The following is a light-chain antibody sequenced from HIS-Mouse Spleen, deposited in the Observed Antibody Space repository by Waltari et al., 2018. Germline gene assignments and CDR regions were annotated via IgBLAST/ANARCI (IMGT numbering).Light chain of an antibody. CDR2: KDS. CDR1: ALPKQY. J-gene: IGLJ3*02. CDR3: QSADSSGTYPV. Sequence: SYELTQPPSVSVSPGQTARITCSGDALPKQYAYWYQRKPGQAPVLVIYKDSERPSGIPERFSGSSSGTTVTLTISGVQAEDEADYYCQSADSSGTYPVFGGGTKLTVL. V-gene: IGLV3-25*03.